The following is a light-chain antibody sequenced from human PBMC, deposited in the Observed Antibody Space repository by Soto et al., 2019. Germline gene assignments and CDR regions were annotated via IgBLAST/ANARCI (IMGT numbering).Light chain of an antibody. Sequence: EIVLTQSPGTLSLSPGERATLSCRASQSVGSSYLAWYQQKPGQAPRLLIYGASSRATGTPDRFSGSGSGTDFTLTISSLEPEDFAVYYCQKYGSLYTFGQGTKLEIK. CDR3: QKYGSLYT. CDR2: GAS. J-gene: IGKJ2*01. CDR1: QSVGSSY. V-gene: IGKV3-20*01.